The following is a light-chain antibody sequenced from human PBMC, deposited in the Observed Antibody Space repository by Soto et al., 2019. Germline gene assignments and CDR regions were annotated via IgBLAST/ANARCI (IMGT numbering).Light chain of an antibody. V-gene: IGKV3-20*01. CDR2: GAS. Sequence: EVVLTQSPGTLSLSPGERATLSCRASQTISNNFLGWYQQKPGQAPRLLIFGASSRATGVPTRFSGSGSGTDFTLTITTVEPEDFAVYYCQQYGGSPRTSGGGTKVEIK. CDR3: QQYGGSPRT. J-gene: IGKJ4*01. CDR1: QTISNNF.